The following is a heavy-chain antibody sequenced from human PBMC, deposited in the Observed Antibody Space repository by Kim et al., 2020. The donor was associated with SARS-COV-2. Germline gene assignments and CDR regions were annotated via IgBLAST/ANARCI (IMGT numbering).Heavy chain of an antibody. J-gene: IGHJ4*02. D-gene: IGHD1-26*01. Sequence: IYYADSVKGRFTISRDNAKNSLYLQMNSLRAEDTAVYYCARVVGATDLDYWGREPWSPSPQ. CDR2: I. CDR3: ARVVGATDLDY. V-gene: IGHV3-48*03.